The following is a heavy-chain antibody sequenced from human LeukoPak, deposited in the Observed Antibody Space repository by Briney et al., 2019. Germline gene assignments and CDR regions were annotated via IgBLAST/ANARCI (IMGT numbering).Heavy chain of an antibody. D-gene: IGHD1-26*01. CDR3: ARHAFLSFYSPFDY. J-gene: IGHJ4*02. CDR2: INHSGST. V-gene: IGHV4-34*01. Sequence: SETLSLTCAVYGGSFSDYYWTWIRQSPGKGLEWIGEINHSGSTNYNPSLKSRLTISVDTSKNQFSLRLHSVTAADTAVYYCARHAFLSFYSPFDYWGQGSLVTVSS. CDR1: GGSFSDYY.